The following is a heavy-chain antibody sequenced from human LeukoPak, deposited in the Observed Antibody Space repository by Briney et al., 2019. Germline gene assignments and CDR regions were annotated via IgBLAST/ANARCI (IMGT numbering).Heavy chain of an antibody. Sequence: PGGSLRLSCAVSGFTLSDARMSWVRHSPGKGLEWVGHIKRKADGCTADYGGAVKGRFTTSRDHSKTTLYLQITSLKTEDTSVYYCTTDGTTGTTLTPHDYWGQGTLVTVSS. D-gene: IGHD1-1*01. CDR3: TTDGTTGTTLTPHDY. CDR1: GFTLSDAR. CDR2: IKRKADGCTA. J-gene: IGHJ4*02. V-gene: IGHV3-15*01.